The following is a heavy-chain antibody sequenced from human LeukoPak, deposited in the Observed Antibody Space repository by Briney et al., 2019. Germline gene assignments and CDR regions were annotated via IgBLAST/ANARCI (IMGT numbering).Heavy chain of an antibody. Sequence: SETLSLTCTVSGDSISSYYCSWIRQPPGKGLEWIGSIYYSGSTYYNPSLKGRVTISVDTSKNQSSLKLSSVTAADTAVYYCARGLDLLGDKYFDYWGQGTLVTVSS. CDR3: ARGLDLLGDKYFDY. CDR2: IYYSGST. CDR1: GDSISSYY. D-gene: IGHD3-16*01. J-gene: IGHJ4*02. V-gene: IGHV4-39*07.